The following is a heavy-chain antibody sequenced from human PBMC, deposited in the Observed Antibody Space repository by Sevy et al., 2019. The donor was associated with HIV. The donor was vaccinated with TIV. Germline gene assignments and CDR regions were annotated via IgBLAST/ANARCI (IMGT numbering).Heavy chain of an antibody. Sequence: GGSLRLSCAASGFTFSVYWMTWVRQAPGKGLEWVATMKEDGSDKDYVDSVKGRFTISRDNAKNSLYLQMNSLRAEDRAVYYGVREGVGGYSYSLDQWGLGTLVTVSS. CDR2: MKEDGSDK. D-gene: IGHD5-18*01. J-gene: IGHJ4*02. CDR1: GFTFSVYW. V-gene: IGHV3-7*01. CDR3: VREGVGGYSYSLDQ.